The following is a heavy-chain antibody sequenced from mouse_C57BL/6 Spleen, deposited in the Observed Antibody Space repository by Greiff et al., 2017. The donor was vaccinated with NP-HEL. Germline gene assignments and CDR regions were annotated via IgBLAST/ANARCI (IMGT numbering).Heavy chain of an antibody. CDR2: ISSGGSYT. Sequence: EVQLVESGGDLVKPGGSLKLSCAASGFTFSSYGMSWVRQTPDKRLEWVATISSGGSYTYYPDSVKGRFTISRDNAKNTLYLQMSSLKSEDTAMYYCARQLRPFDYWGQGTTLTVSS. CDR3: ARQLRPFDY. D-gene: IGHD1-2*01. J-gene: IGHJ2*01. V-gene: IGHV5-6*01. CDR1: GFTFSSYG.